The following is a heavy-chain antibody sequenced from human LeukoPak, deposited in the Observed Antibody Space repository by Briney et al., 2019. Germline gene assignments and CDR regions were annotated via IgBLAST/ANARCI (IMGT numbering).Heavy chain of an antibody. CDR1: GYTFTSYD. Sequence: ASVKVSCKASGYTFTSYDINWVRQATGQGLEWMGWMNPNSGNTGYAQKFQGRVTMTRNTSISTAYMDLSSLRSEDTAVYYCARGVFTTVSTPGYWGQGTLVTVSS. CDR2: MNPNSGNT. J-gene: IGHJ4*02. V-gene: IGHV1-8*01. D-gene: IGHD4-17*01. CDR3: ARGVFTTVSTPGY.